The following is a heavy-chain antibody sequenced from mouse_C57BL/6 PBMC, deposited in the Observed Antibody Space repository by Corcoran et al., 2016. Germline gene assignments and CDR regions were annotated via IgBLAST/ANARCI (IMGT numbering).Heavy chain of an antibody. CDR3: ARYGYDYLAWFAY. CDR2: INTYSGVP. Sequence: QIQLVQSGPELKKPGETVKISCKASGYTFTTYGMSWVKQAPGKGLKWMGWINTYSGVPTYADDFKGRFAFSLETSASTAYLQINNLKNEDTATYFCARYGYDYLAWFAYWVQGTLVTVSA. V-gene: IGHV9-3*01. D-gene: IGHD2-4*01. J-gene: IGHJ3*01. CDR1: GYTFTTYG.